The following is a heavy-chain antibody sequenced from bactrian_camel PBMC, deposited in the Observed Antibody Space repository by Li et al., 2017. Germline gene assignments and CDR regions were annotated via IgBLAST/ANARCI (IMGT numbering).Heavy chain of an antibody. D-gene: IGHD2*01. Sequence: VQLVESGGGLVQPGESLRLSCVASGYFVARSCMGWIRQAPMKEREAVAAIDSDGGTTYADSVKGRFTISKDNAKNTLYLQMNSLKPEDTAMYYCAADRCIQNCSGGYCYLLFGYWGQGTQVTVS. CDR1: GYFVARSC. J-gene: IGHJ6*01. CDR3: AADRCIQNCSGGYCYLLFGY. V-gene: IGHV3S53*01. CDR2: IDSDGGT.